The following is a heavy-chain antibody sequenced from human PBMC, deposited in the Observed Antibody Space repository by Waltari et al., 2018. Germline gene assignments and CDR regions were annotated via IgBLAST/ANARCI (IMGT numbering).Heavy chain of an antibody. CDR1: GGTFSSYA. V-gene: IGHV1-69*12. Sequence: QVQLVQSGAEVKKPESSVKVSCKASGGTFSSYAISWVRQAPGQGLKWMGGIIPIFGTANYAQKFQGGVPITADESTSTAYMELSSLGPEDTAVYYCARGRRGGGGGAFVYWGQGTLVTVSS. D-gene: IGHD3-16*01. J-gene: IGHJ4*02. CDR2: IIPIFGTA. CDR3: ARGRRGGGGGAFVY.